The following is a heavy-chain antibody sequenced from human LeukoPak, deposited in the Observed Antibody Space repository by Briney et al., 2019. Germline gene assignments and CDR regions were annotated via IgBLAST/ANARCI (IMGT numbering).Heavy chain of an antibody. CDR2: IYYSGST. Sequence: SETLSLTCAVYGGSFSGYYWSWIRQPPGKGLEWIGYIYYSGSTNYNPSLKSRVTISVDTSKNQFSLKLSSVTAADTAVYYCARSPLITIFGTFDYWGQGTLVTVSS. D-gene: IGHD3-3*01. CDR1: GGSFSGYY. CDR3: ARSPLITIFGTFDY. V-gene: IGHV4-59*01. J-gene: IGHJ4*02.